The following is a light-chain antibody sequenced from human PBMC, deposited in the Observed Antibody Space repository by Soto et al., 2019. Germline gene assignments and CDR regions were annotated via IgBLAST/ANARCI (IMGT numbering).Light chain of an antibody. CDR3: LQYHNLWA. Sequence: EVMLTQSPATLSLSLGERATLSCRASQGISDYLAWYQQKPGQAPRLLIYEASKRATGIPARFSGSGSGTEFTLTISSLQSEDFTVYSCLQYHNLWAFGQGTKVDIK. CDR1: QGISDY. J-gene: IGKJ1*01. V-gene: IGKV3D-15*01. CDR2: EAS.